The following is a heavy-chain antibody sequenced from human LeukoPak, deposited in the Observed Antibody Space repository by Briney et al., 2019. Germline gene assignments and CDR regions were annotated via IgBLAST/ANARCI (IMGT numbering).Heavy chain of an antibody. D-gene: IGHD6-19*01. V-gene: IGHV3-48*03. CDR2: ISSSGSTI. CDR1: GFTFSSYE. Sequence: GGSLRLSCAASGFTFSSYEMNWVRQAPGKGLEWVSYISSSGSTIYYADSVKGRFTISRDNSKNTLYLQMNSLRAEDTAVYYCARFDGSTGWYYFDYWGQGTLVTVSS. CDR3: ARFDGSTGWYYFDY. J-gene: IGHJ4*02.